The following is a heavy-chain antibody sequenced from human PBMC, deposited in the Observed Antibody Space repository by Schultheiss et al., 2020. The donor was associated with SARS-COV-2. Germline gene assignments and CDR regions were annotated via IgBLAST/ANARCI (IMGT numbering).Heavy chain of an antibody. Sequence: KVSCKASGGTFSSYTISWVRQAPGQGLEWMGRIIPILGIANYAQKFQGRVTITADKSTSTAYMELSSLRSEDTAVYYCAGVLRSGGRYYYYMDVWGKGTTVTVSS. CDR2: IIPILGIA. D-gene: IGHD3-3*01. V-gene: IGHV1-69*02. CDR1: GGTFSSYT. J-gene: IGHJ6*03. CDR3: AGVLRSGGRYYYYMDV.